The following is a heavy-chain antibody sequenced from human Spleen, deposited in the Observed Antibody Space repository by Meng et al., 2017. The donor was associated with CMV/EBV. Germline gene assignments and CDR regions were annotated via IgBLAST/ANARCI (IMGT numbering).Heavy chain of an antibody. CDR3: ARDRGSGWYGYYYYYGMDV. J-gene: IGHJ6*02. CDR1: GYRFTSYW. Sequence: GESLKISCKGSGYRFTSYWIGWVRQMPGKGLEWMGIIYPGDSDIRYSPSFQGQVTISADKSTNTAYLQWSSLKASDTAMYYCARDRGSGWYGYYYYYGMDVWGQGTTVTVSS. CDR2: IYPGDSDI. D-gene: IGHD6-19*01. V-gene: IGHV5-51*01.